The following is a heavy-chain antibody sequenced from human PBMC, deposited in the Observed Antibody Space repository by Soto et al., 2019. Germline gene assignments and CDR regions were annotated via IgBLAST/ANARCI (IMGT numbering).Heavy chain of an antibody. CDR2: ISGSGGST. J-gene: IGHJ4*02. D-gene: IGHD3-3*01. CDR3: AKAHYDFWSGYYTGVHYFDY. Sequence: GGSLRLSCAASGFTFSSYAMSWVRQAPGKGLEWVSAISGSGGSTYYADSVKGRFTISRDNSKNTLYLQMNSLRAEDTAVYYCAKAHYDFWSGYYTGVHYFDYWGQGTLVPVSS. V-gene: IGHV3-23*01. CDR1: GFTFSSYA.